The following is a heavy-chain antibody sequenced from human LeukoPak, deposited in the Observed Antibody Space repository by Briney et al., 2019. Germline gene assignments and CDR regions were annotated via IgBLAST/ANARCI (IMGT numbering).Heavy chain of an antibody. D-gene: IGHD3-22*01. J-gene: IGHJ4*02. CDR3: ARESPYYDTTKIDY. CDR2: VHHSGNT. CDR1: GGSISSSF. V-gene: IGHV4-59*01. Sequence: SETLSLTCTVSGGSISSSFWTWIRQPPGKGLEWIGYVHHSGNTIYNPSLKSRVTVSLDTSKHQFSLSLTSVTATDTAVYYCARESPYYDTTKIDYWGQGTLVTVSS.